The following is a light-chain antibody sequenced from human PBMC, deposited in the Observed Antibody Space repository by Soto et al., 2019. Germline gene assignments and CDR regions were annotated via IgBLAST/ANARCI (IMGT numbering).Light chain of an antibody. CDR1: SSNIGSNT. CDR2: NNS. V-gene: IGLV1-44*01. Sequence: QSVLTQPPSASGTPGQRVTISCSGSSSNIGSNTVNWYQQLPGTAPKLLIYNNSNRPSGVPDRFSGSKSGTSASLAITGLQAEDEADYYCQSYDRSLSGSRVFGTGTKVTVL. J-gene: IGLJ1*01. CDR3: QSYDRSLSGSRV.